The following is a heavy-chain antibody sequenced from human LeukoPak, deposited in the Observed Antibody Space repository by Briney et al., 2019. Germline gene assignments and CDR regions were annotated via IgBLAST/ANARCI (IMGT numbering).Heavy chain of an antibody. Sequence: SQTLSLTCAISGDSVSRNSAAWNWIRQSPSRGLEWLGRTYYRSKWYNDYAVSVKSRITINPDTSKNQFSLQLNSVTPEDTAVYYCARDRLYDSSGYYLGDFDYWGQGTLVTVSS. V-gene: IGHV6-1*01. D-gene: IGHD3-22*01. CDR2: TYYRSKWYN. CDR3: ARDRLYDSSGYYLGDFDY. J-gene: IGHJ4*02. CDR1: GDSVSRNSAA.